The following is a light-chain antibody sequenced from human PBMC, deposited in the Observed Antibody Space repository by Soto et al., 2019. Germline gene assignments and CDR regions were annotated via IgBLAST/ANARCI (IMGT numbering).Light chain of an antibody. J-gene: IGKJ1*01. CDR2: KAS. V-gene: IGKV1-5*03. Sequence: DIQMTQSPSTLSATVGDRVTITCRASQSISSWLAWYQQKPGKAPKLLIYKASSLESGVPSRFSGSGSGTEFTLTISSMPPDYFATYYCQKYNSSPWTFGQGTKVEIK. CDR1: QSISSW. CDR3: QKYNSSPWT.